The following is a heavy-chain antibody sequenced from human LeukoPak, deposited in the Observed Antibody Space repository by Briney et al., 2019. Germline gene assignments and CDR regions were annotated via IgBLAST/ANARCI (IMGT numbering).Heavy chain of an antibody. D-gene: IGHD5-24*01. CDR2: ITPSGGT. Sequence: GASVKVSCKASGYTFTTYAMHWVRQAPGQGLEWMGWITPSGGTNYPQKFHGRVAITRDTSITPANMDLSRLTSDDTAVYYCARDRYGDGFAHFDYWGQGALVTVSS. V-gene: IGHV1-2*02. CDR3: ARDRYGDGFAHFDY. J-gene: IGHJ4*02. CDR1: GYTFTTYA.